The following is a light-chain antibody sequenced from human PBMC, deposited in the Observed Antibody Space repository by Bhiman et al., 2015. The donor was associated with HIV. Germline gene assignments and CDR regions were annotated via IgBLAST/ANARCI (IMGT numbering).Light chain of an antibody. CDR2: GNS. V-gene: IGLV1-40*01. CDR1: TSNIGAGYD. J-gene: IGLJ1*01. CDR3: SSLTSSLTYV. Sequence: QSVLTQPPSVSGAPGQRVTISCTASTSNIGAGYDVHWYQQLPGTAPKLLIYGNSNRPSGVPDRFSGSKSGTSASLAITGLQAEDEADYYCSSLTSSLTYVFGTGTNVTVL.